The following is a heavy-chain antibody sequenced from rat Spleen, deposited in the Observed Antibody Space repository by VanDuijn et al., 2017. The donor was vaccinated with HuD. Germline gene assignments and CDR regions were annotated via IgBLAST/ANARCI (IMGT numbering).Heavy chain of an antibody. Sequence: EVQLVESDGGLVQPGRSLKLSCAASGFTLSDHFMAWVRQAPTKGLEWVATISFGGSSYYRDSVKGRFTISRDNAKSTLYLQMDSLRSEDTATYYCVREGGGLSWGQGVMVTVSS. V-gene: IGHV5-29*01. CDR2: ISFGGSS. CDR3: VREGGGLS. CDR1: GFTLSDHF. D-gene: IGHD1-11*01. J-gene: IGHJ2*01.